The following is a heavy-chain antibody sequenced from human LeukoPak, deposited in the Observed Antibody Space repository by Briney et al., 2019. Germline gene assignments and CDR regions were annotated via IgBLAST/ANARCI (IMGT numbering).Heavy chain of an antibody. CDR1: GFTFSSYG. J-gene: IGHJ4*02. D-gene: IGHD3-22*01. CDR3: AKNMNYYDSSGYELYFDY. Sequence: QVQLVESGGGVVQPGRSLRLSCAASGFTFSSYGMHWVRQAPGKGLEWVAVTSYDGSNKYYADSVKGRFTISRDNSKNTLYLQMNSLRAEDTAVYYCAKNMNYYDSSGYELYFDYWGQGTLVTVSS. CDR2: TSYDGSNK. V-gene: IGHV3-30*18.